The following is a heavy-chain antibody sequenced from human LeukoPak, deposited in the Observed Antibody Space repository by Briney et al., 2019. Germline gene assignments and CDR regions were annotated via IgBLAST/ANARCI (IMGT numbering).Heavy chain of an antibody. V-gene: IGHV3-23*01. Sequence: GGSLRLSCAASGFTFSSYAMSWVRQAPGKGLEWVSAISGSGGSTYYADSVKGRFTISRDNSKNSLFLQMNSLRAEDTAVYYCARELAVPATGNWGQGTLVTVSS. J-gene: IGHJ4*02. CDR1: GFTFSSYA. D-gene: IGHD2-15*01. CDR3: ARELAVPATGN. CDR2: ISGSGGST.